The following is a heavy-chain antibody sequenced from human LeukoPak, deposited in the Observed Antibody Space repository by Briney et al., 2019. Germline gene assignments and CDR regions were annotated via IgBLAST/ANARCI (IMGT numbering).Heavy chain of an antibody. D-gene: IGHD2-15*01. CDR3: ARGSSVVGLD. V-gene: IGHV3-74*01. CDR2: IKSDGSST. J-gene: IGHJ4*02. CDR1: GFTFSSYW. Sequence: GGSLRLSCAASGFTFSSYWMHWVGQAPGKGLVWVSRIKSDGSSTSYADSVKGRFTSSRDNAKNTLYLQMNSLRAEDTAVYYCARGSSVVGLDWGQGTLVTVSS.